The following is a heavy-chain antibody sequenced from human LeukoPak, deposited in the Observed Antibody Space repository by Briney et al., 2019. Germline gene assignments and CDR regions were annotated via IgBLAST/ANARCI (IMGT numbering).Heavy chain of an antibody. CDR3: ARGLFVVAPAAGTQEYYFDY. CDR2: IYPADSDN. Sequence: GESLEISCKGSGYSFTSYWIGWVRQMPGKGLEWMGIIYPADSDNRYSPSFQGQVTISADKSIRTAYLQWSSLKASDTAIYYCARGLFVVAPAAGTQEYYFDYWGQGTLVTVSS. D-gene: IGHD2-2*01. J-gene: IGHJ4*02. V-gene: IGHV5-51*01. CDR1: GYSFTSYW.